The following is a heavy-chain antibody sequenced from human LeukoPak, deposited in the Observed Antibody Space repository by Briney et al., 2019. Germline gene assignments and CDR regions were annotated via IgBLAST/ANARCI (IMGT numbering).Heavy chain of an antibody. CDR3: ARGLRYCSGGSCYSGVWSWFDP. V-gene: IGHV6-1*01. CDR2: TYYRSKWYN. CDR1: GDSVSSNSAA. J-gene: IGHJ5*02. D-gene: IGHD2-15*01. Sequence: SQTLSLTCAISGDSVSSNSAAWNWIRQSPSRGLEWLGRTYYRSKWYNDYAVSVKSRITINPDTSKNQFSLQLNSVTPEDTAVYYCARGLRYCSGGSCYSGVWSWFDPWGQGTLVTVSS.